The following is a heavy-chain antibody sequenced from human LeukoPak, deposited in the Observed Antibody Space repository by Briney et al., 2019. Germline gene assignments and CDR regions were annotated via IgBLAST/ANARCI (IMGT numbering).Heavy chain of an antibody. CDR1: GYTFTGYY. D-gene: IGHD1-7*01. CDR3: ARGGGPGNYPFDF. V-gene: IGHV1-2*02. Sequence: ASVKVSCKASGYTFTGYYMHWVRQAPGQGLEWMGWINPNSGGTNYAQKFQGRVTMTRDTSISTAYMELGSLKSDDTAVYYCARGGGPGNYPFDFWGQGTLVTVSS. CDR2: INPNSGGT. J-gene: IGHJ4*02.